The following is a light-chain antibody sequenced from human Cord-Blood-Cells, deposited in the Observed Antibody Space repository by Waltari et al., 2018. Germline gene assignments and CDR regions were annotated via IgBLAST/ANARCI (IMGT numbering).Light chain of an antibody. Sequence: DIQMTQSPSSLSASVGDRVTITCRASQSISSYLNWYQQKPGKAPKLLIYAASSLQSGVPLRFSGSGSGIDFTLTISSLQPEDFATYYCQQSYSTPPTFGGGTKVEIK. CDR2: AAS. CDR1: QSISSY. J-gene: IGKJ4*01. V-gene: IGKV1-39*01. CDR3: QQSYSTPPT.